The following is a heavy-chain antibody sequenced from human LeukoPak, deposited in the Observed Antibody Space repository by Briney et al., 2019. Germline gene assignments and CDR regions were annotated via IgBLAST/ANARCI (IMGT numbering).Heavy chain of an antibody. J-gene: IGHJ4*02. Sequence: GGSLRLSCAASAFTFSDYSMHWVRQAPGKGLEWVSVISADGNNKYYADSVRGRFTTSRDNSQNTLYLQMNSLRAEDTAVYYCARDGFNGDSSGHYHDYWGQGTLVTVSS. CDR2: ISADGNNK. CDR1: AFTFSDYS. D-gene: IGHD3-22*01. V-gene: IGHV3-30*04. CDR3: ARDGFNGDSSGHYHDY.